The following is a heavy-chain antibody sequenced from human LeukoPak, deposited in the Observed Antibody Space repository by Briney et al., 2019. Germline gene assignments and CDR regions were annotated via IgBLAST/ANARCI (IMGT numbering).Heavy chain of an antibody. V-gene: IGHV4-59*01. J-gene: IGHJ4*02. CDR2: IYYSGST. D-gene: IGHD6-19*01. CDR1: GGSIRSYY. Sequence: PSETLSLTCTVSGGSIRSYYWTWIRQPPGKGLEWIGYIYYSGSTNYNPSLKSRVTISVDTSKNQFSLKLSSVTAADTAVYYCARGGGWVDYWGQGTLVTVSS. CDR3: ARGGGWVDY.